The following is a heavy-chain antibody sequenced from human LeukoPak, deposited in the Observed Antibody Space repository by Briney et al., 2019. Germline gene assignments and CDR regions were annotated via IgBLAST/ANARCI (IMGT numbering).Heavy chain of an antibody. CDR2: ISSSSSYI. V-gene: IGHV3-21*01. CDR3: ARESEGYCSGGSCYSSWFDP. Sequence: GGSLRLSCAASGFTFSSYSMNWVRQAPGKGLEWVSSISSSSSYIYYADSVKGRFTISRDNAKNSLYLQMNSLRAEDTAVYYCARESEGYCSGGSCYSSWFDPWGQGTLVTVSS. CDR1: GFTFSSYS. J-gene: IGHJ5*02. D-gene: IGHD2-15*01.